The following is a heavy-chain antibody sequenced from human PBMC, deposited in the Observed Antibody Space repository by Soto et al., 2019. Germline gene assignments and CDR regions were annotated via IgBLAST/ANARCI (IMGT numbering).Heavy chain of an antibody. V-gene: IGHV1-69*13. CDR3: ASRGHQEDAYYGMDV. J-gene: IGHJ6*02. CDR1: GGTFSSYA. CDR2: IIPIFGTA. Sequence: SVKVSCKASGGTFSSYAISWVRQAPGQGLEWMGGIIPIFGTANYAQKFQGRVTITADESTSTAYMELSSLRSEDTAVYYCASRGHQEDAYYGMDVWGQGTTVTVSS. D-gene: IGHD2-2*01.